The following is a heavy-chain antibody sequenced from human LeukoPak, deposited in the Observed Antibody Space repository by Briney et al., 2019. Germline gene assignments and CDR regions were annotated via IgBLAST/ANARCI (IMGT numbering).Heavy chain of an antibody. CDR2: ISYDGSNK. V-gene: IGHV3-30*18. D-gene: IGHD6-13*01. Sequence: GGSLRLSCAVSGFTFSSYGMHWVRQAPGKGLEWVAVISYDGSNKYYADSVKGRFTISRDNSKNTLYLQMNSLRAEDTAVYYCAKDTGYSSSWYSYYYYYYGMDVWGQGTTVTVSS. CDR1: GFTFSSYG. J-gene: IGHJ6*02. CDR3: AKDTGYSSSWYSYYYYYYGMDV.